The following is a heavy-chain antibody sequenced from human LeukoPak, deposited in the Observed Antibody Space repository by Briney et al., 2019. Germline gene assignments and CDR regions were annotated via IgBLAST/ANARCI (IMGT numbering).Heavy chain of an antibody. V-gene: IGHV4-39*01. Sequence: SETLSLTCTVSGGSISSYYWGWIRQPPGKGLEWIGSIYYSGSTYYNPSLKSRVTISVDTSKNQFSLKLSSVTAADTAVYYCARHGLMQLAHFDYWGQGTLVTVSS. D-gene: IGHD6-6*01. CDR2: IYYSGST. J-gene: IGHJ4*02. CDR1: GGSISSYY. CDR3: ARHGLMQLAHFDY.